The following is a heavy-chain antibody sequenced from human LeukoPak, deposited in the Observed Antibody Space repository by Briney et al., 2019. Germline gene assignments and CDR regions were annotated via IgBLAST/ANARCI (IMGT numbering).Heavy chain of an antibody. V-gene: IGHV3-53*01. CDR2: IYSGGST. Sequence: GGSLRLSCAASGFTVSSNYMSWVRQAPGKGLEWVSVIYSGGSTYYADSVKGRFTISRDNSKNTLYLQMNSLRAEDTAVYYCAKDSHITIFGVVIPSGYWGQGTLVTVSS. J-gene: IGHJ4*02. CDR3: AKDSHITIFGVVIPSGY. CDR1: GFTVSSNY. D-gene: IGHD3-3*01.